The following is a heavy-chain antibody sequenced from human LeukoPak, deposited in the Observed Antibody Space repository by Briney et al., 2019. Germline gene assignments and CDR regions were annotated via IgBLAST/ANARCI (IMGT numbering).Heavy chain of an antibody. CDR3: ARDHGETDGYYYGMDV. V-gene: IGHV4-34*01. CDR2: INHSGST. Sequence: PSETLSLTCTVSGGSISSYYWSWIRQPPGKGLEWIGEINHSGSTNYNPSLKSRVTISVDTSKNQFSLKLSSVTAEDTAVYYCARDHGETDGYYYGMDVWGQGTTVTVSS. CDR1: GGSISSYY. D-gene: IGHD4-17*01. J-gene: IGHJ6*02.